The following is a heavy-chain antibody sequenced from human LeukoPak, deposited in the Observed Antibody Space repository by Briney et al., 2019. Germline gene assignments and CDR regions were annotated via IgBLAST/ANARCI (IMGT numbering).Heavy chain of an antibody. V-gene: IGHV1-69*13. CDR2: IIPIFGTA. J-gene: IGHJ6*02. Sequence: ASVKVSCKASGGTFSSYAISWVRQAPGQGLEWMGGIIPIFGTANYAQKFQGRVTITADESTSTAYMELSSLRSEDTAVYYCARDSGYNYYDSSAHPENYGMDVWGQGTTVTVSS. CDR1: GGTFSSYA. CDR3: ARDSGYNYYDSSAHPENYGMDV. D-gene: IGHD3-22*01.